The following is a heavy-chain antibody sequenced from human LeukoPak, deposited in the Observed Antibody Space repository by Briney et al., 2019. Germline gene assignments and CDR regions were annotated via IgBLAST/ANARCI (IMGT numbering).Heavy chain of an antibody. Sequence: EGSLRLSCAASGFTFSSYEMSWVRQAPGKGLEWVSYISSSGSTKYYADSLKGRFTISRVNAKKSLYLQMNSLRAEDTAVYYCAREDRDGYNDWFDPWGQGTLVTVSS. J-gene: IGHJ5*02. D-gene: IGHD5-24*01. CDR3: AREDRDGYNDWFDP. CDR1: GFTFSSYE. V-gene: IGHV3-48*03. CDR2: ISSSGSTK.